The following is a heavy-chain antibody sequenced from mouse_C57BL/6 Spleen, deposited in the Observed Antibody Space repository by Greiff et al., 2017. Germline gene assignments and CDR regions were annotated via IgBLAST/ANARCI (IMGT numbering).Heavy chain of an antibody. V-gene: IGHV14-4*01. Sequence: VQLQQSGAELVRPGASVKLSCTASGFNIKDDYMHWVKQRPEQGLEWIGWIDPENGDTEYASKFQGKATITADTSSNTAYLQLSSLTSEDTAVYYCTKSAGVRYFDVWGTGTTVTVSA. J-gene: IGHJ1*03. CDR3: TKSAGVRYFDV. CDR1: GFNIKDDY. D-gene: IGHD2-5*01. CDR2: IDPENGDT.